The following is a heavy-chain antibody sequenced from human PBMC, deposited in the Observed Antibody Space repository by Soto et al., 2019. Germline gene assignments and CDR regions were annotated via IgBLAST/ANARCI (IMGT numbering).Heavy chain of an antibody. CDR3: VKERDDASWTAFDH. Sequence: EVRLVESGGVVVQPGGSLRLSCAASGFMFDDSSMHWVRQAPGKGLEWVALIGRDGINTYYADSVRGRFIVSRDNSKNSLYLQMNSLRSEDSALYYCVKERDDASWTAFDHWGQGTLVTVSS. D-gene: IGHD2-2*01. CDR2: IGRDGINT. V-gene: IGHV3-43*01. J-gene: IGHJ4*02. CDR1: GFMFDDSS.